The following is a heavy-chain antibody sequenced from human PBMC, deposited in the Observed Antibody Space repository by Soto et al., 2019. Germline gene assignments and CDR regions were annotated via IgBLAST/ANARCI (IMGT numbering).Heavy chain of an antibody. CDR3: AKGGVAAARGYFDH. D-gene: IGHD6-13*01. V-gene: IGHV3-23*01. Sequence: EVQLLESGGGLVKPGGSLRLSCAASGFNFRSYGLSWVRQAPGKGLEWVSDISGSGSVTNHADSVKGRFTISRDNSNNTLALQMASLTAEDTAVYYCAKGGVAAARGYFDHWGQGTRVTVSS. J-gene: IGHJ4*02. CDR1: GFNFRSYG. CDR2: ISGSGSVT.